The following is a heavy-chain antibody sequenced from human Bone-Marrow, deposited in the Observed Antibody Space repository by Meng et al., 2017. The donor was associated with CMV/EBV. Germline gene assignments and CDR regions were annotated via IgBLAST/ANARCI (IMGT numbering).Heavy chain of an antibody. V-gene: IGHV3-30*04. CDR2: ISYDGSNK. J-gene: IGHJ6*02. CDR1: GFTFSSYA. D-gene: IGHD6-13*01. Sequence: GESLKISCAASGFTFSSYAMHWVRQAPGKGLEWVAVISYDGSNKYYADSVKGRFTISRDNSKNTLYLQMNSLRAEDTAVYYCASSGSRGSSWYYYYYGMDVWGQGTTVTVSS. CDR3: ASSGSRGSSWYYYYYGMDV.